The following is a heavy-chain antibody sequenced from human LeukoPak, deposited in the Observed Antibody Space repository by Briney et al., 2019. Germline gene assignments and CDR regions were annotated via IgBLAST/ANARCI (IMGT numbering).Heavy chain of an antibody. V-gene: IGHV1-69*01. J-gene: IGHJ5*02. CDR3: ARDRRGHWFDP. D-gene: IGHD3-10*01. CDR2: IIPIFGTA. CDR1: LGTVSSYA. Sequence: GASVNVSYQPCLGTVSSYAIIWVRQAPGRGREGSGGIIPIFGTANYAQKFQGRVTITAAESTSTAYMEQSSLRSEDTAVYYCARDRRGHWFDPWGQGTLVTVSS.